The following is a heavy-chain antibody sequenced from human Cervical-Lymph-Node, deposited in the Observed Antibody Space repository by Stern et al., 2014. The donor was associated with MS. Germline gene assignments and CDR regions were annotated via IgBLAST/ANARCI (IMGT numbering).Heavy chain of an antibody. CDR1: GFTFRTYV. V-gene: IGHV3-30*01. CDR2: ISYDGTTK. Sequence: QVQLVESGGGVVQPGRSLRLSCAASGFTFRTYVMHWVRQAPGKGLEWVAVISYDGTTKYYAESVKGRFTISRDNSKNTVYLHLNSLRPEDTAVYYCARESFGVVITPFDCWGLGTLVTVSS. J-gene: IGHJ4*02. CDR3: ARESFGVVITPFDC. D-gene: IGHD3-3*01.